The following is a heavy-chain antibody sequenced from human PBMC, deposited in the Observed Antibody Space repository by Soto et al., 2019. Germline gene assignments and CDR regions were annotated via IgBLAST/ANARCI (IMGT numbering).Heavy chain of an antibody. D-gene: IGHD1-1*01. J-gene: IGHJ6*02. CDR3: AKDGRRGDYYGYGMDG. CDR1: GFTFSSYA. V-gene: IGHV3-23*01. CDR2: ISGSGGST. Sequence: EVQLLESGGGLVQPGGSLRLSCAASGFTFSSYAMSWVRQAPGKGLEWVSAISGSGGSTYYADSVKGRFTISRDNSKNTRYLQMNSLRAEDTAVYYGAKDGRRGDYYGYGMDGWGQGTTVTVSS.